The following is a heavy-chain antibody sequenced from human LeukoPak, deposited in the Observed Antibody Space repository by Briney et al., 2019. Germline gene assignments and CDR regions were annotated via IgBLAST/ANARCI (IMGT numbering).Heavy chain of an antibody. V-gene: IGHV1-18*01. CDR1: GYTFTSYG. CDR2: ISAHNGST. CDR3: ARVPEDIVVVPAALPDY. J-gene: IGHJ4*02. D-gene: IGHD2-2*01. Sequence: ASVKVSCKASGYTFTSYGISWVRQAPGQGLEWMGWISAHNGSTNYAQKLQGRVTMTTDTSTSTAYMELRSLRSDDTAVYYCARVPEDIVVVPAALPDYWGQGTLVTVSS.